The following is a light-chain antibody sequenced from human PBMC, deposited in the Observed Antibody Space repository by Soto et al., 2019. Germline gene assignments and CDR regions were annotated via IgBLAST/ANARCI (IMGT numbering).Light chain of an antibody. CDR3: KQASSLSIT. Sequence: DIQMTQSPSSVSASVGDRVSITCRASQGINSGLAWYQQRPGKAHKLLIFGAYSLASGVQPRFSGSGFGTYFTLTITSLQPEDFATYYCKQASSLSITFGQGTRLEI. J-gene: IGKJ5*01. V-gene: IGKV1-12*01. CDR2: GAY. CDR1: QGINSG.